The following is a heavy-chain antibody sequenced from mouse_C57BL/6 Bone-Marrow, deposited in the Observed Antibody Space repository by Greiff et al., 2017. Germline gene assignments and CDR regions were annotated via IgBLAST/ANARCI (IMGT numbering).Heavy chain of an antibody. Sequence: EVKLMESGGGLVQPGGSLSLSCAASGFTFTDYYMSWVPQPPGKALEWLGFIRNKANGYTTEYSASVKGRFTISRDNSQSILYLQMNALRAEDSATYYCARSSYDYVDYWGQGTTLTVSS. CDR3: ARSSYDYVDY. D-gene: IGHD2-10*02. CDR1: GFTFTDYY. J-gene: IGHJ2*01. CDR2: IRNKANGYTT. V-gene: IGHV7-3*01.